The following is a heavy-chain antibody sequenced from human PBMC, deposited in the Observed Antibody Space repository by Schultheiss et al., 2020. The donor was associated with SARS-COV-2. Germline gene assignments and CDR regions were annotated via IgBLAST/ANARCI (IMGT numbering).Heavy chain of an antibody. CDR3: ARAVMITFGGVDDY. CDR2: INPNSGGT. D-gene: IGHD3-16*01. V-gene: IGHV1-2*02. CDR1: GYTFTGYY. Sequence: ASVKVSCKASGYTFTGYYMHWVRQAPGQGLEWMGWINPNSGGTNYAQKFQGRVTMTRDTSISTAYMELSRLRSDDTAVYYCARAVMITFGGVDDYWGQGTLVNVSS. J-gene: IGHJ4*02.